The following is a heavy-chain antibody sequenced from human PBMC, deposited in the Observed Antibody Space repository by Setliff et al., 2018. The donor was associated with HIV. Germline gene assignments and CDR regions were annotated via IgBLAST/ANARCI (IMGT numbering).Heavy chain of an antibody. V-gene: IGHV3-53*01. CDR1: GFTVSSHY. CDR2: IYSGGST. J-gene: IGHJ6*03. Sequence: PGGSLRLSCAASGFTVSSHYMSWVRQAPGKGLEWVSVIYSGGSTYYADSVKGRFTISRDNSKNTLYLQMNSLRVEDTAVYYCARERWLRSHYYYYMDVWGKGTTVTVSS. D-gene: IGHD5-12*01. CDR3: ARERWLRSHYYYYMDV.